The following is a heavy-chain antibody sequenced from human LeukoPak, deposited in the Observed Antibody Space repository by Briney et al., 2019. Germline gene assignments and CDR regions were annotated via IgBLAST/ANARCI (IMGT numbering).Heavy chain of an antibody. D-gene: IGHD3-10*01. CDR3: ARTGGGSGSYFNWFDP. CDR2: IYPGDSDT. V-gene: IGHV5-51*01. J-gene: IGHJ5*02. Sequence: HGESLKISCKGSGYSFTSYWIGWVRQMPGKGLEWMGIIYPGDSDTRYSPSFQGQVTISADKSISTAYLQWSSLKASDTAMYYCARTGGGSGSYFNWFDPWGQGTLVTVSS. CDR1: GYSFTSYW.